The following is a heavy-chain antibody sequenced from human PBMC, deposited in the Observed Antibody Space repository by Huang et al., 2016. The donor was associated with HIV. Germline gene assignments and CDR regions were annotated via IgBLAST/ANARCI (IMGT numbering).Heavy chain of an antibody. J-gene: IGHJ4*02. D-gene: IGHD3-22*01. CDR3: ARVESRRYYDSSGYYY. CDR2: ISPSVGTA. CDR1: GGTFSSYA. Sequence: QVQLVQSGAEVKKPGSSVKVSCKASGGTFSSYAISWVRQATGQGLGWRVGISPSVGTADYAQECKGRVTSTADESTSTAYMELSSLRSEDTAVYYCARVESRRYYDSSGYYYWGQGTLVTVSS. V-gene: IGHV1-69*01.